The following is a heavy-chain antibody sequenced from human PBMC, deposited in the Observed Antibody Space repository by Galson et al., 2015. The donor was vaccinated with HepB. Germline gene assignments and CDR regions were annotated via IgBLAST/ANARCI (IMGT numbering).Heavy chain of an antibody. Sequence: SLRLSCAASGFTFSNYWMSWVRQAPGKGLEWVANIKQDGSEKYYVDSVKGRFTISRDNAKNSLYLQLNSLRGEDTAVYYCARGQRFYYGSGSHFNFDYWGQGTLVTVSS. J-gene: IGHJ4*02. V-gene: IGHV3-7*01. CDR1: GFTFSNYW. CDR2: IKQDGSEK. D-gene: IGHD3-10*01. CDR3: ARGQRFYYGSGSHFNFDY.